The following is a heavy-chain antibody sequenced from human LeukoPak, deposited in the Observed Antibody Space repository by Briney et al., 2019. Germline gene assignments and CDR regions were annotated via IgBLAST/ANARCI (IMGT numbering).Heavy chain of an antibody. CDR1: GFTFSDYE. D-gene: IGHD1-26*01. Sequence: TGGSLRLSCVATGFTFSDYEMNWVRQAPGKGLEWVAHISTDGDVINYANSVKGRFTISRDNAKNSLYLQMNSLTAEDTAVYYCARNPPGIVGAPTHYCYYMDVWGRGTTVTISS. CDR3: ARNPPGIVGAPTHYCYYMDV. J-gene: IGHJ6*03. CDR2: ISTDGDVI. V-gene: IGHV3-48*03.